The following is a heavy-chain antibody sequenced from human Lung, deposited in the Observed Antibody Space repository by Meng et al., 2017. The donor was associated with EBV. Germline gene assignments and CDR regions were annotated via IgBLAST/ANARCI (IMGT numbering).Heavy chain of an antibody. CDR3: ARDGRSYYPL. J-gene: IGHJ4*02. CDR2: IIPIFGTA. D-gene: IGHD3-10*01. CDR1: GGTFSSYA. V-gene: IGHV1-69*01. Sequence: QLQLVQAGAEVQTPGSSVNFPCTASGGTFSSYAISWVRQAPGQGLEWMGGIIPIFGTANYAQKFQGRVTITADESTSTAYMELSSLRSEDTAVYYCARDGRSYYPLWGQGTLVTVSS.